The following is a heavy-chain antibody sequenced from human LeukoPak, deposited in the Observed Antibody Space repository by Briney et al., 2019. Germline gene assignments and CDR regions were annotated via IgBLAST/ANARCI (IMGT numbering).Heavy chain of an antibody. J-gene: IGHJ4*02. Sequence: GSLRLSCAASGFTFSDYYMSWIRQAPGKGLEWVSYISSSGSTIYYADSVKGRFTISRDNAKNSLYLQMNSLRAEDTAVYYCARSLYYYGSGSYPLDYWGQGTLVTVSS. D-gene: IGHD3-10*01. CDR2: ISSSGSTI. CDR1: GFTFSDYY. CDR3: ARSLYYYGSGSYPLDY. V-gene: IGHV3-11*04.